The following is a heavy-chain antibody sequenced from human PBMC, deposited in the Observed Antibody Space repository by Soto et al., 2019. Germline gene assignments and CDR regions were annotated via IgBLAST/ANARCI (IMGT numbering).Heavy chain of an antibody. CDR2: IFSNDEK. Sequence: QVTLKESGPVLVKPTETLTLTCTVSGFSLSNARMGVSWIRQPPGKALEWLAHIFSNDEKSYSTSLKSRLTISKDTSKSQVVLTMTNMDPVDTATYYCARVVVVPPATGYYYDGMEVWGQGTTVTVSS. CDR1: GFSLSNARMG. D-gene: IGHD2-2*01. J-gene: IGHJ6*02. CDR3: ARVVVVPPATGYYYDGMEV. V-gene: IGHV2-26*01.